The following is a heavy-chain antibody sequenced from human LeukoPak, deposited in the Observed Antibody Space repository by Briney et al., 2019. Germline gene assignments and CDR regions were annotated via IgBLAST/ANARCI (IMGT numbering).Heavy chain of an antibody. CDR1: GFTFTSYA. CDR3: ARDTLSSGWDYFDY. V-gene: IGHV3-30-3*01. D-gene: IGHD6-19*01. Sequence: GGSLRLSCVASGFTFTSYAMHWVRQAPGKGLEWVAVISFDGSNTYYAVSVKGRFTISRDNSKNTLYLQMNSLRTEDTAVYYCARDTLSSGWDYFDYWGQGTLVTVSS. J-gene: IGHJ4*02. CDR2: ISFDGSNT.